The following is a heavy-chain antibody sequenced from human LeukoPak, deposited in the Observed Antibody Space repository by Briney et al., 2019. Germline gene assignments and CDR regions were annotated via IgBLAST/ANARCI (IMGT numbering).Heavy chain of an antibody. D-gene: IGHD1-26*01. Sequence: SETMSLTCAVSGYSMSSGYYWGWIRQPPGKGLEWVGSISHSGSTFYNPSLMSRVTISVDTSKNQFSLKLSSVTAADTAVYYCAGYSGSYYRYYYYMDVWGKGTTVTVSS. V-gene: IGHV4-38-2*01. CDR2: ISHSGST. CDR1: GYSMSSGYY. CDR3: AGYSGSYYRYYYYMDV. J-gene: IGHJ6*03.